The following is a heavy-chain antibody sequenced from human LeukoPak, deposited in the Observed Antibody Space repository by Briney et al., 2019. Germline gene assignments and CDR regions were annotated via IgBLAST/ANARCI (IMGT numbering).Heavy chain of an antibody. Sequence: RPGGSLRLSCAASGFTVSSNYMTWVRQGPGKGLERVSVVYTGGSTYSADSVKGRFTISRDNSKNTLYLQMDSLRAEDTAVYYCARGLAAAGLYFDYWGQGTLVTVSS. CDR3: ARGLAAAGLYFDY. CDR1: GFTVSSNY. D-gene: IGHD6-13*01. CDR2: VYTGGST. V-gene: IGHV3-53*01. J-gene: IGHJ4*02.